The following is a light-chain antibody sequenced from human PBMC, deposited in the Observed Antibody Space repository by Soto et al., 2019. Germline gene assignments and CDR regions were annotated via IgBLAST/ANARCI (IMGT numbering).Light chain of an antibody. CDR1: QGIGNG. J-gene: IGKJ4*01. Sequence: IQVTQSPSSLSASVGDRVTVTFRASQGIGNGLGWYQQKPGKAPKRLIYAASTLQSGVPSRFSGSGSGTDFTLTISSLQPEDFATYYCQQLESYPSTFGGGTKVDIK. V-gene: IGKV1-17*01. CDR3: QQLESYPST. CDR2: AAS.